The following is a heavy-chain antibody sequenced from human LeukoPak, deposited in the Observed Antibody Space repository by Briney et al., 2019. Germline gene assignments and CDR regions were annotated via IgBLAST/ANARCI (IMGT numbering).Heavy chain of an antibody. V-gene: IGHV3-33*01. J-gene: IGHJ4*02. D-gene: IGHD6-19*01. Sequence: PGGSLRLSCAASGFTFSSYGMHWVRQAPGKGLEWVAVIWYDGSNKYYADSVKGRITISRDNSKNTLYLQMNSLRAEDTAVYSCARDHSARQRGIAVAGYFDYWGQGTLSPSPQ. CDR3: ARDHSARQRGIAVAGYFDY. CDR1: GFTFSSYG. CDR2: IWYDGSNK.